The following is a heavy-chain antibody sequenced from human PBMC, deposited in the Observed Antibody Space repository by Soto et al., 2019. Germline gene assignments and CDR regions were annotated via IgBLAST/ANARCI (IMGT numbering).Heavy chain of an antibody. J-gene: IGHJ6*04. CDR3: AKSSTTIFRVEYYYYGMKL. V-gene: IGHV3-30*18. CDR2: TSYDGSNK. Sequence: PWGSLRLSCVAYGLTFSSYGMHWVRQAPGKGLEWVAVTSYDGSNKYYVDSVKGRFTISRDNSKNTLHLQMNSLRAEDTAVYYCAKSSTTIFRVEYYYYGMKLWGKRTPVTVSS. D-gene: IGHD3-3*01. CDR1: GLTFSSYG.